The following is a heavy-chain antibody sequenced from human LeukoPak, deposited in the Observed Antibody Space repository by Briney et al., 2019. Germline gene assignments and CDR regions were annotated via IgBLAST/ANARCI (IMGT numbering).Heavy chain of an antibody. CDR3: ARDYDFWSGYRGPYYYYGMDV. CDR1: GYTFTSYG. Sequence: ASVKVSCKASGYTFTSYGISWVRRAPGQGLEWMGWISAYNGNTNYAQKLQGRVTMTTDTSTSTAYMGLRSLRSDDTAVYYCARDYDFWSGYRGPYYYYGMDVWGQGTTVTVSS. CDR2: ISAYNGNT. J-gene: IGHJ6*02. V-gene: IGHV1-18*01. D-gene: IGHD3-3*01.